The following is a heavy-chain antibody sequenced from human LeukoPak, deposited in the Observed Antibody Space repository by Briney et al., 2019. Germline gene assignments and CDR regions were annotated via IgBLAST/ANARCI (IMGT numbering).Heavy chain of an antibody. CDR2: IFGSGGST. D-gene: IGHD6-25*01. J-gene: IGHJ4*02. CDR1: GFTFSSYA. V-gene: IGHV3-23*01. Sequence: GGSLRLSCAASGFTFSSYAMYWVRQAPGKGLEWVSGIFGSGGSTHYADSVKGRFTISRDNSKNTVYLQMNSLRAEDTAVYYCARPATSSGSDYWGQGTLVTVSS. CDR3: ARPATSSGSDY.